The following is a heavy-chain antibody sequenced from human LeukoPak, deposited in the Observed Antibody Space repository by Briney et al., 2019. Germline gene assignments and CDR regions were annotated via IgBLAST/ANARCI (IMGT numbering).Heavy chain of an antibody. D-gene: IGHD1-1*01. Sequence: ASVKVSCKASGYTFTGYYMHWVRQAPGQGLEWMGWINPNSGGTNYAQKFQGRVTMTRDTSISTAYMELSRLRSDDTAVYYCARIWNDDNWFDPWGQGTLVTVSS. J-gene: IGHJ5*02. V-gene: IGHV1-2*02. CDR1: GYTFTGYY. CDR2: INPNSGGT. CDR3: ARIWNDDNWFDP.